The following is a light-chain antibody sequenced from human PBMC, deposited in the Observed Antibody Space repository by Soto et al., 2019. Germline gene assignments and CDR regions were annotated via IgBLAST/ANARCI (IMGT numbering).Light chain of an antibody. CDR3: QQYHSNPGT. Sequence: AIRMTQSPSSFSASTGDRVTITCRASQGVSSYLAWYQQKPGKAPKLLIYATSTLESGVPSRFSGSGSGTDFTLTISCLQSEDFATYYCQQYHSNPGTFGPGTKVEIK. V-gene: IGKV1-8*01. CDR1: QGVSSY. J-gene: IGKJ1*01. CDR2: ATS.